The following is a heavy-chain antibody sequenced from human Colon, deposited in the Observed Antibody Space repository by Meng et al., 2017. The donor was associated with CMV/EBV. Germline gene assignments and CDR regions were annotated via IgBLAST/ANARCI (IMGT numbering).Heavy chain of an antibody. Sequence: GESLKISCVGSGFSFNYYEMNWVRQAPGKGLEWVSYISSSGMTIQYAESVKGRFTISRDNAKNSLYLQMNGLRAEDTAVYYCARGVFRGEAFGVWGQGTMVTVSS. D-gene: IGHD3-3*01. J-gene: IGHJ3*01. CDR1: GFSFNYYE. V-gene: IGHV3-48*03. CDR2: ISSSGMTI. CDR3: ARGVFRGEAFGV.